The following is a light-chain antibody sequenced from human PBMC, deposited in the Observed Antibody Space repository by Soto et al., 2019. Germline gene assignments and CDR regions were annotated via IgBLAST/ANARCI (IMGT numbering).Light chain of an antibody. V-gene: IGKV1-27*01. CDR3: QKCNSPPPFT. CDR1: QDISNY. Sequence: DIQMTQSPSSLSASVGDRVTITCRASQDISNYLAWYQQRPGEVPKLLICAASTLHSGVPSRFSGSGSGTDFTLAISSLQPEDAATYFCQKCNSPPPFTFGPGTKVDLK. CDR2: AAS. J-gene: IGKJ3*01.